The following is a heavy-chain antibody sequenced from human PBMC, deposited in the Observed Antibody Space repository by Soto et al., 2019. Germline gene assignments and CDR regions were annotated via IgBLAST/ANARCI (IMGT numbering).Heavy chain of an antibody. J-gene: IGHJ4*02. CDR2: ISSSGGST. Sequence: EVQLLESGGGLVQPGGSLRLSCAASGFTFSSYAMSWVRQAPGKGLEWVSSISSSGGSTYYADSVKGRFTISRDNSKNTLYLQMNSLRAEDTAVYYCAKYPGSFMYYFDYWGQGTLVTVSS. V-gene: IGHV3-23*01. CDR3: AKYPGSFMYYFDY. D-gene: IGHD1-26*01. CDR1: GFTFSSYA.